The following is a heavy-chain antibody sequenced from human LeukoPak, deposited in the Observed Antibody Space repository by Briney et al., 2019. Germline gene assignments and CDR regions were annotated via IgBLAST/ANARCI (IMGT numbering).Heavy chain of an antibody. D-gene: IGHD6-19*01. Sequence: AGGSLRLSCAASGFIFRIYGMHWVRQAPGKALEWVSSISSSSTYMFHADSVKGRFTISRDNAKNSLYLRMNSLRAEDTAVYYCARGDYRPAMAGEPFDYWGQGTLVAVSS. V-gene: IGHV3-21*01. CDR2: ISSSSTYM. CDR1: GFIFRIYG. J-gene: IGHJ4*02. CDR3: ARGDYRPAMAGEPFDY.